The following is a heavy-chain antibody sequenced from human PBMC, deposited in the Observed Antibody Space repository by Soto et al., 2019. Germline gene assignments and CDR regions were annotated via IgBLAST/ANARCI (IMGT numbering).Heavy chain of an antibody. D-gene: IGHD2-2*01. CDR1: GGSISSSSDY. CDR2: IYYSGST. V-gene: IGHV4-39*07. Sequence: PSETLSITCTVSGGSISSSSDYWSWIRQHPGKGREGIGDIYYSGSTNYNPSLKSRVTISVDTSKNQFSLKLSSVTAADTAVYYCARGLRKALVPAAIDSGDAFDIWGQGTMVTVSS. CDR3: ARGLRKALVPAAIDSGDAFDI. J-gene: IGHJ3*02.